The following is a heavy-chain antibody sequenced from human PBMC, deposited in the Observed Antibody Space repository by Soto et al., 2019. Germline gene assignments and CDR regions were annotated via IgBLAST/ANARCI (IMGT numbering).Heavy chain of an antibody. Sequence: PGGSLRLSCGASGFSFSSYAMNWVRQAPGTGLEWVSGITGNGGSTYYADSVQGRLTISRDNSKNTLYLQVNSLRAEDTAIYYCAKDRYYGSGSPIGAFDIWGQGTMVTVSS. CDR2: ITGNGGST. D-gene: IGHD3-10*01. J-gene: IGHJ3*02. V-gene: IGHV3-23*01. CDR3: AKDRYYGSGSPIGAFDI. CDR1: GFSFSSYA.